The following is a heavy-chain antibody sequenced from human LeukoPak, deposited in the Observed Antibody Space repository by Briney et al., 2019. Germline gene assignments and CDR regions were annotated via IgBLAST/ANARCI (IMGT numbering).Heavy chain of an antibody. CDR2: IYYSGST. V-gene: IGHV4-59*01. D-gene: IGHD5-24*01. CDR3: AGSSEMATTKYYFDY. CDR1: GGSISSYY. Sequence: PSETLSPTCTVSGGSISSYYWSWIRQPPGKGLEWIGYIYYSGSTNYNPSLKSRVTISVDTSKNQFSLKLSSVTAADTAVYYCAGSSEMATTKYYFDYWGQGTLVTVSS. J-gene: IGHJ4*02.